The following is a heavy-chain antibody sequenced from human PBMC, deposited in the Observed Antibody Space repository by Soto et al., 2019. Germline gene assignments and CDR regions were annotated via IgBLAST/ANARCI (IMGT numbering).Heavy chain of an antibody. J-gene: IGHJ4*02. V-gene: IGHV4-59*12. CDR2: VYYSASTNYKPSL. Sequence: PSETLSLTCTVSGGSISSYYWSWIRQPPGKGLEWIGYVYYSASTNYKPSLNYNPSLKSRVTISLDTSKNQYSLRVEDTAIYYCASYLWGTYRYFHYWGQGTPVTVSS. CDR3: GTYRYFHY. CDR1: GGSISSYY. D-gene: IGHD3-16*01.